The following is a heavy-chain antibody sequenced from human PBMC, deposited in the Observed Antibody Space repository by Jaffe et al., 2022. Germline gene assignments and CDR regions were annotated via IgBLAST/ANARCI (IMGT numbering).Heavy chain of an antibody. CDR3: ARVRGEEARGIVVTAYYFDY. CDR1: AGSISNYY. V-gene: IGHV4-59*01. Sequence: QVQLQQSGPGLVKPSETLSLTCTVSAGSISNYYWSWIRQPPGKGLEWIGYIYYSGSTNYSPSLKSRVTISLDTSKKQFSLKLSSVTAADTAVYYCARVRGEEARGIVVTAYYFDYWGQGTLITVSS. D-gene: IGHD3-10*01. J-gene: IGHJ4*02. CDR2: IYYSGST.